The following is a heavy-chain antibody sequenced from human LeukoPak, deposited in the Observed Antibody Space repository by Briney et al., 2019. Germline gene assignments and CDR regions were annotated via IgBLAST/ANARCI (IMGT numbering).Heavy chain of an antibody. V-gene: IGHV3-33*08. CDR2: IWNDGSNK. CDR1: GFTVSSNY. J-gene: IGHJ4*02. CDR3: TTDYGGHSDY. Sequence: PGGSLRLSCAASGFTVSSNYMSWVRQAPNKGLEWVAIIWNDGSNKYYADSVKGRFTISRDNSKNTLYLQMNSLRAEDTAVYYCTTDYGGHSDYWGQGTLVTVSS. D-gene: IGHD4-23*01.